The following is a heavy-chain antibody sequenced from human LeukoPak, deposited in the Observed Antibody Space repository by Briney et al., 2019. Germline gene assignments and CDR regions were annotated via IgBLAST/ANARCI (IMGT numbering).Heavy chain of an antibody. V-gene: IGHV3-11*04. Sequence: KPGGFLRLSCAASGFRFDSFYMGWIRQVPGKGLDYIALISASGAVPYYAESVKGRFTISRDNAKNSVSLQMNSLSADDTAVYYCARSLIVASEDYWGQGTLVTVSS. CDR3: ARSLIVASEDY. D-gene: IGHD3-22*01. CDR1: GFRFDSFY. J-gene: IGHJ4*02. CDR2: ISASGAVP.